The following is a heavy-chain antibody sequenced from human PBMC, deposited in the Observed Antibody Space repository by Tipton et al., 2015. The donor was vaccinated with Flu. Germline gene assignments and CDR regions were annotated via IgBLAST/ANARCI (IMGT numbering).Heavy chain of an antibody. CDR3: ARDTSYCSGGSCDY. CDR2: IYRGDRT. CDR1: GFTVSTNY. D-gene: IGHD2-15*01. V-gene: IGHV3-53*01. Sequence: GSLRLSCEASGFTVSTNYMGWVRQAPGKGLEWVSVIYRGDRTYYADAVKGRFTTSRDNSKNTLYLQMNSLRVEDTAVYYCARDTSYCSGGSCDYWGQGTLVTVSS. J-gene: IGHJ4*02.